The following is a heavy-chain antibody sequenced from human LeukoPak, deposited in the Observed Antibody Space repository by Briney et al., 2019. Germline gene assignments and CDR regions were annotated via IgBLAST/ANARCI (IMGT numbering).Heavy chain of an antibody. CDR3: ARDSRPLIQLRSEAENWFDP. V-gene: IGHV1-69*04. CDR2: IIPIFGIA. D-gene: IGHD5-18*01. Sequence: SVKVSCKASGGTFSSYAISWVRQAPGQGLEWMGRIIPIFGIANYAQKFQGRVTITADKSTSTAYMELSSLRSEDTAVYYCARDSRPLIQLRSEAENWFDPWGQGTLVTVSS. J-gene: IGHJ5*02. CDR1: GGTFSSYA.